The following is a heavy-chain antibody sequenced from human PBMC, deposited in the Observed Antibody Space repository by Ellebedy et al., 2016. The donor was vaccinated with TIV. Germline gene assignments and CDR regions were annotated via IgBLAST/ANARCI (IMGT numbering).Heavy chain of an antibody. Sequence: GGSLRLXXAASGFTFSDYALNWVRHPPGKGLEWVSHIGMSAGVTNHAVSVKGRFTISRDNSKNTLYLQMNTLRVEDTAIYYCAKGKAVSGGHPFDHWGQGTLVTVSS. D-gene: IGHD6-19*01. CDR3: AKGKAVSGGHPFDH. V-gene: IGHV3-23*01. CDR1: GFTFSDYA. CDR2: IGMSAGVT. J-gene: IGHJ4*02.